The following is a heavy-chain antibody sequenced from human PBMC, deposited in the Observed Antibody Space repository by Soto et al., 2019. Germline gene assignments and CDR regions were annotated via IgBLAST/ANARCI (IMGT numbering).Heavy chain of an antibody. V-gene: IGHV1-69*01. J-gene: IGHJ6*02. CDR2: SIPIFGTA. D-gene: IGHD3-3*01. Sequence: QVQLVQSGAEVKKPGSSVKVSCKASGGTFSSYAISWVRQAPGQGLEWMGGSIPIFGTANYAQKFQGRVTITADESTSTAYMELSSLRSEDTAVYYCARIRFLPPFAYYGMDVWGQGTTVTVSS. CDR3: ARIRFLPPFAYYGMDV. CDR1: GGTFSSYA.